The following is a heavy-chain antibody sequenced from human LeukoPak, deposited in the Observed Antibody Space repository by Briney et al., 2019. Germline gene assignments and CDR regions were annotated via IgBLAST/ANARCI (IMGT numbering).Heavy chain of an antibody. CDR3: ASQRGYSYGPDYYFDY. D-gene: IGHD5-18*01. Sequence: SETLSLTCTVSGGSISTYNWSWIRQPGGKGLEWIGRIYTSGSTNFNPSLKSRVTMSEHTSKNQFSLRLSSVTAADTAVYYCASQRGYSYGPDYYFDYWGRGTLVTVSS. CDR2: IYTSGST. CDR1: GGSISTYN. V-gene: IGHV4-4*07. J-gene: IGHJ4*02.